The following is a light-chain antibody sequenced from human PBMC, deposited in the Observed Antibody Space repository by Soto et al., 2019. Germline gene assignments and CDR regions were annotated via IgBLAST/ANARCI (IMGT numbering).Light chain of an antibody. CDR2: AAS. Sequence: MQINQPPSSLSASVGDRFTITCRASQSISSYLNWYQQKPGKAPKLLIYAASSLQSGVPSRFSGSGSGTDFTLTISSLQPEDFATYYCQQSYSRGTFGQGTKVDIK. CDR3: QQSYSRGT. CDR1: QSISSY. V-gene: IGKV1-39*01. J-gene: IGKJ1*01.